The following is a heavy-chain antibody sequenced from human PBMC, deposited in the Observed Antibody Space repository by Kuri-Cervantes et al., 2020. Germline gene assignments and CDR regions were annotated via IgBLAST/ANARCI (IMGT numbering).Heavy chain of an antibody. CDR1: GFTFTSYG. CDR2: VWYLGNNK. CDR3: AKDRTMLRDMDV. J-gene: IGHJ6*02. Sequence: GESLKISCAASGFTFTSYGMHWVRQAPGKGLEWLAVVWYLGNNKYYADSVKGRFTISRDNAKNSLYLQMNSLRAEDTAVYYCAKDRTMLRDMDVWGQGTTVTVSS. V-gene: IGHV3-33*03. D-gene: IGHD3-10*01.